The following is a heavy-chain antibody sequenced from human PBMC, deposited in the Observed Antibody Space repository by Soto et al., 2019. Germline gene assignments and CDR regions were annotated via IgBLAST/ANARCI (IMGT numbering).Heavy chain of an antibody. J-gene: IGHJ4*02. V-gene: IGHV3-11*06. CDR2: ISSSSSYT. Sequence: GGSLRLSCAASGFTFSDYYMSWIRQAPGKGLEWVSYISSSSSYTNYADSVKGRFTISRDNAKNSRYLQMNSLRAEDTAVYYCATGGLRVDYWGQGTLVTVSS. D-gene: IGHD3-16*01. CDR1: GFTFSDYY. CDR3: ATGGLRVDY.